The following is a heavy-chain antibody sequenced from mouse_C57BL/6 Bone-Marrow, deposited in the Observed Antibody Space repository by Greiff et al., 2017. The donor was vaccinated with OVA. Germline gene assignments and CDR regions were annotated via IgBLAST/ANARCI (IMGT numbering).Heavy chain of an antibody. CDR2: IDPSDSYT. CDR3: ARDYYGSSPW. D-gene: IGHD1-1*01. J-gene: IGHJ2*01. Sequence: VQLQQPGAELVMPGASVKLSCKASGYTFTSYWMHWVKQRPGQGLEWIGEIDPSDSYTNYNPKFKGKSTLTVDKSSSTAYMQLSSLTSEDSAVYYCARDYYGSSPWWGQGTTLTVSS. V-gene: IGHV1-69*01. CDR1: GYTFTSYW.